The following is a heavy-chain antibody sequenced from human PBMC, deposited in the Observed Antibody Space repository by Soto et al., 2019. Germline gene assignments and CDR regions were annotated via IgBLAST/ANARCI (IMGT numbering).Heavy chain of an antibody. Sequence: PGGSLRLSCAASGFTFSNAWMSWVRQAPGKGLEWVGRIKSKTDGGTKDYAATVKGRFTISRDDSKNTLYLQMNSLKTEDTAVYYCTTSGGGKLRYFDWLLYGYYYGMDVWGQGTTVTVSS. CDR1: GFTFSNAW. D-gene: IGHD3-9*01. V-gene: IGHV3-15*01. CDR3: TTSGGGKLRYFDWLLYGYYYGMDV. J-gene: IGHJ6*02. CDR2: IKSKTDGGTK.